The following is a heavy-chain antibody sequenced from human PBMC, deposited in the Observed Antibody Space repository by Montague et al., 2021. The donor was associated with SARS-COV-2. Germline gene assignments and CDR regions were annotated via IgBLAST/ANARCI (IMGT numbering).Heavy chain of an antibody. V-gene: IGHV4-61*01. Sequence: SETLSLTCTVSGDSVSRGSSYWSWIRQPPGKGLEWIGYIYYTGSRKYNSSLKSRLTLPVDTSKNQFSLKLSSVTAADTAVYYCARHARGEGYTSWFDSWGQGTLVTVSS. CDR2: IYYTGSR. J-gene: IGHJ5*01. D-gene: IGHD5-24*01. CDR3: ARHARGEGYTSWFDS. CDR1: GDSVSRGSSY.